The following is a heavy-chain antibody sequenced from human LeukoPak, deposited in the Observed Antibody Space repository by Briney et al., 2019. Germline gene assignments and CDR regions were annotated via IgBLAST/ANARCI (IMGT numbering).Heavy chain of an antibody. CDR1: GYTFTSYY. CDR2: INPSGGST. Sequence: ASVKVSCKASGYTFTSYYMHWVRQAPGQGLEWMGIINPSGGSTSYAQKFQGRVTTTRDMSTSTVYMELSSLRSEDTAVYYCARDRTFVAPAVVAATNWFDPWGQGTLVTVSS. CDR3: ARDRTFVAPAVVAATNWFDP. J-gene: IGHJ5*02. V-gene: IGHV1-46*01. D-gene: IGHD2-15*01.